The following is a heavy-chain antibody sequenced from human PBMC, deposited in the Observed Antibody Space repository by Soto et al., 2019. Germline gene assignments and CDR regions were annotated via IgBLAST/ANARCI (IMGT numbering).Heavy chain of an antibody. CDR2: INPNSGVT. V-gene: IGHV1-2*04. J-gene: IGHJ6*03. CDR1: GDRFTDYY. Sequence: QVQLVQSGAEVKEPGASVTVSCRASGDRFTDYYMHWVRQAPGQGLEWMGWINPNSGVTKYAQKFQGWVPMTRDTSIRTVYMQLSGLRFDDTAIYSCARESGGAMATLDYYYFYMDVWGTGTTVTVSS. D-gene: IGHD3-16*01. CDR3: ARESGGAMATLDYYYFYMDV.